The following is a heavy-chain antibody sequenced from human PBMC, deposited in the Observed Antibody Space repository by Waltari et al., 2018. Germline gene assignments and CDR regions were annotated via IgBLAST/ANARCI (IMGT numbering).Heavy chain of an antibody. D-gene: IGHD5-18*01. CDR1: GFTFSSYA. CDR2: ISGSGGST. CDR3: AKDREAMSAMVTVTYFDS. V-gene: IGHV3-23*01. Sequence: EVQLLESGGGLVQPGGSLRLSCAASGFTFSSYAMRWVRQAPGKGLECVSAISGSGGSTYYADSVKGRFTISRDNSKNTLFLQMDSLRAEDAALYFCAKDREAMSAMVTVTYFDSWGQGARVSVSS. J-gene: IGHJ4*02.